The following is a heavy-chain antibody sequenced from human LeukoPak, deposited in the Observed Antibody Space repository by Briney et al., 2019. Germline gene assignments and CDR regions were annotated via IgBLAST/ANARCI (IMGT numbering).Heavy chain of an antibody. J-gene: IGHJ4*02. V-gene: IGHV3-30*02. CDR2: IRYDGSNK. CDR3: ARVTGWLVQE. CDR1: EFTFSSYD. D-gene: IGHD6-19*01. Sequence: GGXXRXXCAASEFTFSSYDMHWVXQAPGKGXEWVAFIRYDGSNKYYADSVKGRFTISRDNSKNTLYLQMNSLRAEDTAVYYCARVTGWLVQEWGQGTLVTVSS.